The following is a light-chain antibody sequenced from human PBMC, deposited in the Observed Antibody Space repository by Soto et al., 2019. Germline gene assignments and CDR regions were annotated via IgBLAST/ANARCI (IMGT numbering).Light chain of an antibody. CDR2: DAS. V-gene: IGKV3-11*01. Sequence: EIVLTQSPATLSLSPGERATLSCRPSQSVSTYLAWFQQKPGQAPRLLIYDASTRATGIPARFSGSGSGTDFTLTISMLEPEDFAIYYCQQRHSWVTFGQGTRLEMK. J-gene: IGKJ5*01. CDR1: QSVSTY. CDR3: QQRHSWVT.